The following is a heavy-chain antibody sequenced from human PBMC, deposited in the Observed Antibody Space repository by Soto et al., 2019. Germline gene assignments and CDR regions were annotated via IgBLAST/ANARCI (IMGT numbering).Heavy chain of an antibody. CDR1: GASLSSIRYY. D-gene: IGHD2-15*01. Sequence: AXETLSLTFTVSGASLSSIRYYWGWIRQPPGKVLEWVGSIFFTGNIYYNPSLKSRVTISVDTSRNQFSLMVNSVTAADTAVYYCASRQCSGGSCYNHGFESWGQGALVTVSS. V-gene: IGHV4-39*01. CDR2: IFFTGNI. CDR3: ASRQCSGGSCYNHGFES. J-gene: IGHJ4*02.